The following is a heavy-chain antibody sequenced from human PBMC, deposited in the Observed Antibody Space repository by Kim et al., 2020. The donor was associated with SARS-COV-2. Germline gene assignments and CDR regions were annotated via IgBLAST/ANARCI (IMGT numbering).Heavy chain of an antibody. Sequence: GGSLRLSCAASGFTFSSYSMNWVRQAPGKGLEWVSSISSSSSYIYYADSVKGRFTISRDNAKNSLYLQMNSQRAEDTAVYYCARAAGIDAFDIWGQGTMVTVSS. V-gene: IGHV3-21*01. CDR1: GFTFSSYS. J-gene: IGHJ3*02. D-gene: IGHD1-26*01. CDR2: ISSSSSYI. CDR3: ARAAGIDAFDI.